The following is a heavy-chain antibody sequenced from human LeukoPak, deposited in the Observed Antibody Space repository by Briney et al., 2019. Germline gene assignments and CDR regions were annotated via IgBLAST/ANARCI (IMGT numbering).Heavy chain of an antibody. J-gene: IGHJ4*02. CDR2: MHTSGST. CDR3: ARDEGSGWYNY. CDR1: GNSISGYY. D-gene: IGHD6-19*01. Sequence: SETLSLTCAVSGNSISGYYRSWIRQAAGQGLEWIGRMHTSGSTNYSPSLKSRMTISVDRSKNHFSLKLSSVTDADTAVYYCARDEGSGWYNYWGQGTLVTVSS. V-gene: IGHV4-4*07.